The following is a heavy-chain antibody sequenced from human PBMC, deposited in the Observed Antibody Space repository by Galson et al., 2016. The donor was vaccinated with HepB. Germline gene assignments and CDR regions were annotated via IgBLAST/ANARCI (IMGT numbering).Heavy chain of an antibody. V-gene: IGHV3-74*01. J-gene: IGHJ4*02. CDR3: ARGGGYYYFDY. Sequence: SLRLSCAAFGFTFSSYWMHWVRQAPGKGLVWVSRINSDESNTNYADSVKGRFTISRDNAKNTLYLQMNSPRAEDTAVYYCARGGGYYYFDYWGQGNLVTVSS. CDR1: GFTFSSYW. CDR2: INSDESNT. D-gene: IGHD2-21*01.